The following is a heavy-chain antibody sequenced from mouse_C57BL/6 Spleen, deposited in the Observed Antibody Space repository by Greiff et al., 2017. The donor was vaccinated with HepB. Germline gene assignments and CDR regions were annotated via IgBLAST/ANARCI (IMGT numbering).Heavy chain of an antibody. CDR3: ARGNNWYFDY. CDR2: ISYDGSN. Sequence: EVQLQQSGPGLVKPSQSLSLTCSVTGYSITSGYYWNWIRQFPGNKLEWMGYISYDGSNNYNPSLKNRISITRDTSKNQFFLKLNSVTTEDTATYYCARGNNWYFDYWGQGTTLTVSS. J-gene: IGHJ2*01. CDR1: GYSITSGYY. V-gene: IGHV3-6*01. D-gene: IGHD4-1*01.